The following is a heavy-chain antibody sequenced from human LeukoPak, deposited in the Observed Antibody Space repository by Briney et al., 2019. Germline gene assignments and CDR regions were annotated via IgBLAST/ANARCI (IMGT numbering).Heavy chain of an antibody. J-gene: IGHJ3*02. Sequence: GASVKVSCKVSGYTLTELSMHWVRQAPGKGLEWMGGFDPEDGETIYAQKFQGRVTMTEDTSTDTAYMELSSLRSEDTAVYYCATFSGYSRGNAFDIWGQGTMVTVSS. V-gene: IGHV1-24*01. CDR2: FDPEDGET. CDR3: ATFSGYSRGNAFDI. D-gene: IGHD6-13*01. CDR1: GYTLTELS.